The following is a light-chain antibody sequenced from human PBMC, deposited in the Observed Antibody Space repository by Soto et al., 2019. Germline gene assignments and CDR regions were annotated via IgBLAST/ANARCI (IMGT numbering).Light chain of an antibody. J-gene: IGLJ1*01. CDR2: EVS. V-gene: IGLV2-14*01. Sequence: QSALTQPASVSGSPGQSITISCTASSSDVGGHNYVSWYQQHPGKAPKLMIYEVSTRPSGVANRFSGSKSGNTASLTISGLQAEDEADYSCSSYTTSNTLLYVFGTGTKVTVL. CDR3: SSYTTSNTLLYV. CDR1: SSDVGGHNY.